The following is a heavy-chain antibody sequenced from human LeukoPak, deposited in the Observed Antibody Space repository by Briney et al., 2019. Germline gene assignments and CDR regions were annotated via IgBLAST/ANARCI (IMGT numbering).Heavy chain of an antibody. V-gene: IGHV3-21*01. D-gene: IGHD2/OR15-2a*01. Sequence: PGGSLRLSCAASGFTFSSYSMNWVRQAPGKGLEWVSSISSSSSYIYYADSVKGRFTISRDNAKNSLYLQMNSLRAEDTAVYYCARGRKQISVLLFDYWGQGTLVTVSS. CDR3: ARGRKQISVLLFDY. CDR2: ISSSSSYI. J-gene: IGHJ4*02. CDR1: GFTFSSYS.